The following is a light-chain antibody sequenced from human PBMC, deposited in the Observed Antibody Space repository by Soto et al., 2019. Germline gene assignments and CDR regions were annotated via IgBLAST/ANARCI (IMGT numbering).Light chain of an antibody. J-gene: IGKJ2*01. CDR2: DAS. V-gene: IGKV1-5*01. CDR3: QQYNSYSYT. Sequence: DIQMTQSPSTLSASVGDRVTITCRASQSISSWLAWYQQKPGKAPKLLIYDASSLESGVPSRFSGSGSGTELTLTISSLQPDDFETYYCQQYNSYSYTFGQGTKLKIK. CDR1: QSISSW.